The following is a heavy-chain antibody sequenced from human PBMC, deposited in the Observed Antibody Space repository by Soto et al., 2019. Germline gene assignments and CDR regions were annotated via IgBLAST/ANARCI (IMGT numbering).Heavy chain of an antibody. D-gene: IGHD2-2*01. CDR3: ASSHRSPLFCISTSCKGPGLDP. V-gene: IGHV4-34*01. Sequence: SETLSLTCAVYGGSFSGYYWSWIRQPPGKGLEWIGEINHSGSTNYNPSLKSRVTISVDTSKNQFSLKLSSVTAADTAVYYCASSHRSPLFCISTSCKGPGLDPGGDGTLVPVSS. J-gene: IGHJ5*02. CDR2: INHSGST. CDR1: GGSFSGYY.